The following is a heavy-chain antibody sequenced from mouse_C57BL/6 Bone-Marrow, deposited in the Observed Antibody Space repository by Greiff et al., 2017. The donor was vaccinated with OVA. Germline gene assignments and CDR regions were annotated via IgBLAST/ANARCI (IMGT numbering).Heavy chain of an antibody. Sequence: QVQLQQPGAELVMPGASVKLSCKASGYTFTSYWMHWVKQRPGQGLEWIGEIDPSDSYTNYNQKLKGKSTLTVDKSSSTAYMQLSSLTSEDSAVYYCARWGGSSLYAMDYWGQGTSVTVSS. CDR3: ARWGGSSLYAMDY. CDR1: GYTFTSYW. J-gene: IGHJ4*01. CDR2: IDPSDSYT. V-gene: IGHV1-69*01. D-gene: IGHD1-1*01.